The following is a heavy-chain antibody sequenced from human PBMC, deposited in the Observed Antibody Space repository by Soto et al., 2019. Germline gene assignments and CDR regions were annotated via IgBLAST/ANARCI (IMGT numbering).Heavy chain of an antibody. CDR1: GGSFSDYH. D-gene: IGHD2-21*02. CDR3: ARERGDCTYYGLDV. Sequence: QVQLQQWGAGLLKPSETLSLTCAVSGGSFSDYHWSWIRQPPGKGLEWVGEINHSGGTNYNPSLKSRVTISVDTSKNQFSLRLSSVTAADTAVYYCARERGDCTYYGLDVWDQGTTVTVSS. CDR2: INHSGGT. V-gene: IGHV4-34*01. J-gene: IGHJ6*02.